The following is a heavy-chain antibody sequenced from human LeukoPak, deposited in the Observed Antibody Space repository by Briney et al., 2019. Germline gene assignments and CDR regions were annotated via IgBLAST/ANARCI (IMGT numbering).Heavy chain of an antibody. CDR2: IAYDGSRA. J-gene: IGHJ4*02. D-gene: IGHD1-14*01. CDR1: GFTFGGYG. V-gene: IGHV3-33*01. Sequence: GGSLRLSCAGSGFTFGGYGMHRFRQTPGKGLEWVAVIAYDGSRAFYADSVKGRLTISRDNSKNTMSVQMDDLRAEDTAVYYCKRYNNDHFVYWGQGTPVAVSS. CDR3: KRYNNDHFVY.